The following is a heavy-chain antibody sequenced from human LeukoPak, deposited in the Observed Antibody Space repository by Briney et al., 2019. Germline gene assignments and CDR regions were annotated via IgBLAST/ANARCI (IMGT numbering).Heavy chain of an antibody. CDR1: GGSISSSSYY. CDR2: IYYSGST. J-gene: IGHJ4*02. CDR3: ARVRKRPDYDFWSGYDYYFDY. V-gene: IGHV4-39*07. Sequence: SETLSLTCTVSGGSISSSSYYWGWIRQPPGKGLEWIGSIYYSGSTYYNPSLKSRVTISVDTSKNQFSLKLSSVTAADTAVYYCARVRKRPDYDFWSGYDYYFDYWGQGTLVTVSS. D-gene: IGHD3-3*01.